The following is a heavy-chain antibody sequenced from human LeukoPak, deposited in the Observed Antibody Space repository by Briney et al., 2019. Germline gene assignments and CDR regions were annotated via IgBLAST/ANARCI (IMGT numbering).Heavy chain of an antibody. CDR3: ASVGGGYSYGYRY. CDR2: IIPTFGTA. V-gene: IGHV1-69*05. CDR1: GGTFSSYA. Sequence: ASVKVSCKASGGTFSSYAISWVRRAPGQGLEWMGGIIPTFGTANYAQKFQGRVTITTDESTSTAYMELSSLRSEDTAVYYCASVGGGYSYGYRYWGQGTLVTVSS. D-gene: IGHD5-18*01. J-gene: IGHJ4*02.